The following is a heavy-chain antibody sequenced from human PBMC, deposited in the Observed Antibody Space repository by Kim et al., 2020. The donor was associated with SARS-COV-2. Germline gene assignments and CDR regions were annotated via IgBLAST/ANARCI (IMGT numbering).Heavy chain of an antibody. V-gene: IGHV4-59*01. Sequence: SETLSLTCTVSGGSISSYYWSWIRQPPGKGLEWIGYIYYSGSTNYNPSLKSRVTISVDTSKNQFSLKLSSVTAADTAVYYCARGGAILGKNYVWGSSNNWFDPWGQGTLVTVSS. CDR3: ARGGAILGKNYVWGSSNNWFDP. CDR1: GGSISSYY. J-gene: IGHJ5*02. CDR2: IYYSGST. D-gene: IGHD3-16*01.